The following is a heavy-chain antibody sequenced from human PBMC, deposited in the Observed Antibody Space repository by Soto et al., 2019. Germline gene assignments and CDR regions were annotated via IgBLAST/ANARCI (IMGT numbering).Heavy chain of an antibody. CDR1: GGSISSSSYY. D-gene: IGHD2-2*01. V-gene: IGHV4-39*01. CDR3: ATTEDGGIVVVPAHGDYYYGMDV. Sequence: QLQLQESGPGLVKPSETLSLTCTVSGGSISSSSYYWGWIRQPPGKGLEWIGSIYYSGSTYYNPSLKSRVTISVDTSKNQFSLKLSSVTAADTAVYYCATTEDGGIVVVPAHGDYYYGMDVWGQGTTVTVSS. CDR2: IYYSGST. J-gene: IGHJ6*02.